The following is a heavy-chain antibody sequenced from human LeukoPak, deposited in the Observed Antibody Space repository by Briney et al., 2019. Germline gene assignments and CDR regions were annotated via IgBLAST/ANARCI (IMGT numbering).Heavy chain of an antibody. D-gene: IGHD5-12*01. V-gene: IGHV1-69*13. Sequence: ASVKVSCKASGGTFSSYAISWVRQAPGQGLEWMGGIIPIFGTANYAQKFQGRVTITADESTSTACMELSSLRSEDTAVYYCARDGVGYSGYDFWYWGQGTLVTVSS. CDR2: IIPIFGTA. CDR3: ARDGVGYSGYDFWY. CDR1: GGTFSSYA. J-gene: IGHJ4*02.